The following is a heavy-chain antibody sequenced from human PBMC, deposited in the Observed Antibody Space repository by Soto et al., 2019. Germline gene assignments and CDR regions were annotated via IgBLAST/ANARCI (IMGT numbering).Heavy chain of an antibody. D-gene: IGHD1-7*01. V-gene: IGHV3-30-3*01. CDR1: GFTFSHYA. Sequence: QAQLVESGGGVVQPGRSLRLSCAASGFTFSHYAMHWVRQAPGKGLEWVAIISYDGSKKYYGDSVKGRFTISRDNSKNTLYLQINSLRVEDTAVYYCARDVAGKNYFDPWGQGTPVTVSS. J-gene: IGHJ5*02. CDR3: ARDVAGKNYFDP. CDR2: ISYDGSKK.